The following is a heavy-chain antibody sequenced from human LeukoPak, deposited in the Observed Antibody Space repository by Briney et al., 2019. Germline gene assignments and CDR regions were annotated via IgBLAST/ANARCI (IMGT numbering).Heavy chain of an antibody. Sequence: GGSLRLSCAASGFTFSSYSMNWVRQAPGKGLEWVSYISSSSSIIYYADSVKGRSTISRDNAKNSLYLQMNSLRAEDTAVYYCARGGANWNPFTWGQGTLVTVSS. D-gene: IGHD1-20*01. V-gene: IGHV3-48*04. CDR3: ARGGANWNPFT. CDR1: GFTFSSYS. J-gene: IGHJ5*02. CDR2: ISSSSSII.